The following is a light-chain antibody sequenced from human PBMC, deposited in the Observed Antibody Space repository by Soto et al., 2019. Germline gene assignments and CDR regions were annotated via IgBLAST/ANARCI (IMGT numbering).Light chain of an antibody. V-gene: IGKV1-9*01. CDR1: QGISSY. CDR3: QQLNSYLPIT. Sequence: DIQLTQSPSFLSASEGDRVTITCRASQGISSYLAWYQQKPGKAPKLLIYSASTLQSGVPSRFSGSGSGTEFTLTISSLQPEDFATYYCQQLNSYLPITFGQGTRLEI. J-gene: IGKJ5*01. CDR2: SAS.